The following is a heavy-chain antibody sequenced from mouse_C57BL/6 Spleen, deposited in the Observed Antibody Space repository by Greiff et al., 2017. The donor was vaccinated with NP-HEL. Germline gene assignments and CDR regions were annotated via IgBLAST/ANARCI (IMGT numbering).Heavy chain of an antibody. D-gene: IGHD2-4*01. CDR1: GFTFSDYG. CDR2: ISSGSSTI. V-gene: IGHV5-17*01. Sequence: EVKLVESGGGLMKPGGSLKLSCAASGFTFSDYGMHWVRQAPEKGLEWVAYISSGSSTIYYADTVKGRFTISRDNAKNTLFLQMTSLRSEDTAMYYCARGDYVFDYWGQGTTLTVSS. CDR3: ARGDYVFDY. J-gene: IGHJ2*01.